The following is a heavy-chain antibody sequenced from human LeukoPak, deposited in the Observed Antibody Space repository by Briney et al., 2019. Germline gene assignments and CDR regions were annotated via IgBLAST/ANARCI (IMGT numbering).Heavy chain of an antibody. CDR1: GFAFSTHW. V-gene: IGHV3-74*01. J-gene: IGHJ4*02. CDR3: ARGGANSNNQFDQ. D-gene: IGHD2/OR15-2a*01. Sequence: GGSLRLSCVASGFAFSTHWMNWVRQVPGKGLVWVSRIKSDGSNTNHADSVKGRFTVSRDNAKNTMYLQTNSLRVEDTAVYYCARGGANSNNQFDQWGQGTLVTVSS. CDR2: IKSDGSNT.